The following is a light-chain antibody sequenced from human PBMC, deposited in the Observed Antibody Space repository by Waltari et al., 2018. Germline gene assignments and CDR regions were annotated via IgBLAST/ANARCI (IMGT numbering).Light chain of an antibody. CDR1: ILRTYY. Sequence: SSDLTQDPAVSVALGQTVRITCQEAILRTYYGNWCRQKPGQPPELVIYGKNNRPSGIPDRFSASSSGNTASLIITGAQAEDEADYYCSSRELSGHVVFGGGTRLTVL. J-gene: IGLJ2*01. CDR2: GKN. V-gene: IGLV3-19*01. CDR3: SSRELSGHVV.